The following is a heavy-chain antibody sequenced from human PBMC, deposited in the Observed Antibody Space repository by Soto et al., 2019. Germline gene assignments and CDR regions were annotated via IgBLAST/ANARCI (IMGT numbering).Heavy chain of an antibody. Sequence: GGSLRLSCASSGFTLRNYEMNWVLQAPGKGLEWISKISGSNNNIYYADSVRGRFTISRDNAKNSLYLQMNSLRAEDTAIYYCASERLCGADCYFFDNWGQGTQVTVSS. D-gene: IGHD2-21*02. CDR1: GFTLRNYE. V-gene: IGHV3-48*03. J-gene: IGHJ5*02. CDR2: ISGSNNNI. CDR3: ASERLCGADCYFFDN.